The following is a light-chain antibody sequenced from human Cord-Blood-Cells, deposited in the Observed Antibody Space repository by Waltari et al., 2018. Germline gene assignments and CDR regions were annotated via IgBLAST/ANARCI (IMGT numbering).Light chain of an antibody. V-gene: IGKV1-5*03. Sequence: DIQMTQSPSTLSASVGDRVTITCRASQSISSWLAWYQQKPGKAPKLLIYKASSLESGVPSRFSGSGSETEVTLTISSLQPDDCATYYCQQYNSYASLDQGTKLEIK. J-gene: IGKJ2*03. CDR1: QSISSW. CDR2: KAS. CDR3: QQYNSYAS.